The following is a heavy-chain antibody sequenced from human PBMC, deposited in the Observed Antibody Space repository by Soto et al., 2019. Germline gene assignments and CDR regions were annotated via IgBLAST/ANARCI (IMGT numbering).Heavy chain of an antibody. CDR3: ARVKRCSSTSCPTSENWFDP. J-gene: IGHJ5*02. V-gene: IGHV4-31*03. CDR2: IYYSGST. CDR1: GGSISSGGYY. D-gene: IGHD2-2*01. Sequence: SETLSLTCTVSGGSISSGGYYWSWIRQHPGKGLEWIGYIYYSGSTSYNPSLKSRVTISVDTSKNQFSLKLSSVTAADTAVYYCARVKRCSSTSCPTSENWFDPWGQGTLVTVSS.